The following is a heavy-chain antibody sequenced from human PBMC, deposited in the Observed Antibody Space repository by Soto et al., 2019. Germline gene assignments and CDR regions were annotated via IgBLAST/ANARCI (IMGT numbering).Heavy chain of an antibody. V-gene: IGHV4-61*08. D-gene: IGHD5-18*01. CDR3: ARIPVDTYMINWFDP. CDR1: GGSVSSGDYY. J-gene: IGHJ5*02. CDR2: IYYSGST. Sequence: SETLSLICTVSGGSVSSGDYYWSWIRQPPGKGLEWIGYIYYSGSTNYNPSLKSRVSISLDTSKNQFSLRLTSVTAADTAVYYCARIPVDTYMINWFDPWGQGTLVTVSS.